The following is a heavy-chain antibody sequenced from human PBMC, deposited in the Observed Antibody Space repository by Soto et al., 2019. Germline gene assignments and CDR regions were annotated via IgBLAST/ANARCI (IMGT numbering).Heavy chain of an antibody. D-gene: IGHD6-13*01. CDR3: ATRGFGSTWSTFDI. V-gene: IGHV3-23*01. Sequence: EVQLLESGGGLVQAGGSLRLSCAASRFTFSSYAISWVRQAPGKGLEWVSVIGGSGGATYYADTVKGRFTISRDNSKNTVYLQMDSLTAENTAVYYCATRGFGSTWSTFDIWGQGTMVTVSS. J-gene: IGHJ3*02. CDR1: RFTFSSYA. CDR2: IGGSGGAT.